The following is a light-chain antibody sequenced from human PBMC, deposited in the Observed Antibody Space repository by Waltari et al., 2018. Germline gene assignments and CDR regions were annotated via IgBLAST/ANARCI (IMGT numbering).Light chain of an antibody. CDR2: SNN. Sequence: QSVLTQPPSASGTPGQRVTISCSGSSPHIGRTPVHWYQQLPGTAPKLLIYSNNQRPSGVPDRFSGSKSGTSASLAISGLQSEDEADYYCAAWDDSLNGWVFGGGTKLTVL. J-gene: IGLJ3*02. V-gene: IGLV1-44*01. CDR3: AAWDDSLNGWV. CDR1: SPHIGRTP.